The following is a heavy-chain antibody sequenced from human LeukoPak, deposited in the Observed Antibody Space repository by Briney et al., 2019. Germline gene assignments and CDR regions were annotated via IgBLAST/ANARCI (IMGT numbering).Heavy chain of an antibody. V-gene: IGHV4-59*01. J-gene: IGHJ4*02. CDR2: IYYSGSS. D-gene: IGHD3-22*01. CDR3: ARGMINGGYSDY. Sequence: SETLSLTCTVSGGSISSYHWSWIRQPPGKGLEWIGYIYYSGSSNYNPSLKSRVTISVDTSKNQFSLKLSSVTAADTAVYYCARGMINGGYSDYWGQGTLVTVSS. CDR1: GGSISSYH.